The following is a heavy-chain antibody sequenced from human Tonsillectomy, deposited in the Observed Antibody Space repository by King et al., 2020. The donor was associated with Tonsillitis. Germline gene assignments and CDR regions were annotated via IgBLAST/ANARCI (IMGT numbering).Heavy chain of an antibody. V-gene: IGHV1-2*02. D-gene: IGHD2-15*01. CDR3: ARGRYCSGGSCYSHFDY. J-gene: IGHJ4*02. CDR1: GYSFADYY. Sequence: VQLVESGAEVKKPGASVKVSCKASGYSFADYYVHWVRQAPRQGLEWMGWINPYSGDTYYAQNFQVGVTMTRDTSISTAYMQLSRLTSDDTAVYYCARGRYCSGGSCYSHFDYWGQGTQVTVSS. CDR2: INPYSGDT.